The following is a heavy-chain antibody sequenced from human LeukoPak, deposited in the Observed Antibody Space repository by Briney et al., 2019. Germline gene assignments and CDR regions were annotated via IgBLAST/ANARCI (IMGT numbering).Heavy chain of an antibody. J-gene: IGHJ4*02. V-gene: IGHV3-15*01. CDR2: IKSKGGGGTI. D-gene: IGHD2-2*01. CDR3: SKDLPHTRAWALNY. Sequence: PGGSLRLSCTGSGFPFSDAWMTWVRQAPGQGPEWVGRIKSKGGGGTIDYASPVKGRFTISRDDSGNTLYLQMNSLRTDDTAVYYCSKDLPHTRAWALNYWGQGALVTVSS. CDR1: GFPFSDAW.